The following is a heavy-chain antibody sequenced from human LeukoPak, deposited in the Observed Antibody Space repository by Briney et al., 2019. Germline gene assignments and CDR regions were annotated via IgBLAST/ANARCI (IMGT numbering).Heavy chain of an antibody. CDR2: IYQSGST. CDR1: GGSVSTIGYS. V-gene: IGHV4-30-2*01. Sequence: SQTLSLTCGVSGGSVSTIGYSWSWIRQPPGKGLEWIGYIYQSGSTSYNPSLQSRVTISIDKSKNQFSLKLSSVTAADTAVYYCASNQWPSWYFDLWGRGTLVTVSA. D-gene: IGHD6-19*01. CDR3: ASNQWPSWYFDL. J-gene: IGHJ2*01.